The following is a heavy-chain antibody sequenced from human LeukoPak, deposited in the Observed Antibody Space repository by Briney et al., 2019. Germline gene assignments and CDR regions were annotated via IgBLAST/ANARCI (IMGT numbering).Heavy chain of an antibody. CDR3: TTDLTFYSSSWYGAFDI. V-gene: IGHV3-11*01. J-gene: IGHJ3*02. CDR1: GFTFSDYY. D-gene: IGHD6-13*01. Sequence: GGSLRLSCAASGFTFSDYYMSWIRQAPGKGLEWVSYISSSGSTIYYADSVKGRFTISRDNAKNSLYLQMNSLKTEDTAVYYCTTDLTFYSSSWYGAFDIWGQGTMVTVSS. CDR2: ISSSGSTI.